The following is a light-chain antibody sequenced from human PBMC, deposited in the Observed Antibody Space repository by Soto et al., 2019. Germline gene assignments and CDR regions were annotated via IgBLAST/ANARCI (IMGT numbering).Light chain of an antibody. CDR2: GAS. CDR3: HQYGSSISIT. Sequence: EIVLTQSPGTLSLSPGERVTLSCRASQSVSSSYLAWYQQKPGQAPMLLIYGASSRATGIPARFSGSGSGTDFTLTISRLKTEDFAVYYCHQYGSSISITIGQGKRLENK. J-gene: IGKJ5*01. V-gene: IGKV3-20*01. CDR1: QSVSSSY.